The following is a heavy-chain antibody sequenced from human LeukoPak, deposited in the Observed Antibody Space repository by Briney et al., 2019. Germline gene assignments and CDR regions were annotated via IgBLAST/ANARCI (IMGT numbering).Heavy chain of an antibody. D-gene: IGHD3-22*01. CDR1: GGSISSGSYY. V-gene: IGHV4-61*02. CDR3: ARSYDSSGYYGY. CDR2: IYTSGST. J-gene: IGHJ4*02. Sequence: SQTLSLTCTVSGGSISSGSYYWSWIRQPAGKGLEWIGRIYTSGSTNYNPSLKSRVTISVDTSKNQFPLKLSSVTAADTAVYYCARSYDSSGYYGYWGQGTLVTVSS.